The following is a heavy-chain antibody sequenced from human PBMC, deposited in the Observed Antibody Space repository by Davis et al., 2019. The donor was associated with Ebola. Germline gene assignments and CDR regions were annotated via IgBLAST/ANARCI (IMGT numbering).Heavy chain of an antibody. CDR1: GYTFTRYD. CDR3: ARGATVAALGGFWFDP. V-gene: IGHV1-8*03. J-gene: IGHJ5*02. D-gene: IGHD6-6*01. Sequence: ASVKVSCKASGYTFTRYDINWVRQATGQGLEWMGWVNPKSGHTGYAQKFQGRVTITRNTSINTTYMSLSSLRSEDTAVYYCARGATVAALGGFWFDPWGQGTLVTVSS. CDR2: VNPKSGHT.